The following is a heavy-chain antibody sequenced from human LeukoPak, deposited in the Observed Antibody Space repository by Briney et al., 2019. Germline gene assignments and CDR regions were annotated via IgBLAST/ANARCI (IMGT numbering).Heavy chain of an antibody. J-gene: IGHJ5*02. V-gene: IGHV3-66*02. CDR1: GFTVSSNY. D-gene: IGHD6-19*01. Sequence: GRSLRLSCAASGFTVSSNYMSWVRQAPGKGLEWVSVIYSGGSTYYADSVKGRFTISRDNSKNTLYLQMNSLRAEDTAVYYCARGGSGTPFDPWGQGTLVTVSS. CDR3: ARGGSGTPFDP. CDR2: IYSGGST.